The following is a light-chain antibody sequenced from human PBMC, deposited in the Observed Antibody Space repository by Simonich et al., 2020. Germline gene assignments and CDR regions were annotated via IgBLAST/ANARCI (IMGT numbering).Light chain of an antibody. Sequence: IVMTPSPDSLAVSLGETATINCKSSQSVLYSSNNKHYLAWYQQKPGQPPKLLIYWASTRESGVPDRFSGSGSGTDFTLTISSLQAEGVAVYYCQQYYSTPLTFGGGTKVEIK. J-gene: IGKJ4*01. CDR2: WAS. CDR1: QSVLYSSNNKHY. CDR3: QQYYSTPLT. V-gene: IGKV4-1*01.